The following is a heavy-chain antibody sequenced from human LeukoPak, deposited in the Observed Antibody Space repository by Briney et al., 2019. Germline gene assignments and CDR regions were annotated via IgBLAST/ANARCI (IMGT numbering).Heavy chain of an antibody. V-gene: IGHV4-59*01. Sequence: SETLSLTCSVSGGSISSDHWSWIRQPPGKGLEWIAFISYSGSPDYNPSLKSRVTISIDTSKNQFSLKLPSVTSADTAVYYCARGGASSRYFNSWGQGTLVTVSS. D-gene: IGHD6-13*01. CDR2: ISYSGSP. CDR3: ARGGASSRYFNS. CDR1: GGSISSDH. J-gene: IGHJ4*02.